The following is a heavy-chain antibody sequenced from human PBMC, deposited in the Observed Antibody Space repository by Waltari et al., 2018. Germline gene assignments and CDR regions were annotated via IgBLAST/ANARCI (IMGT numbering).Heavy chain of an antibody. J-gene: IGHJ4*02. CDR1: GGSFSGYY. CDR2: INHSGST. Sequence: QVQLQQWGAGLLKPSETLSLTCAVYGGSFSGYYWSWIRQPPGKGLEWIGEINHSGSTNYNPSLKSRVTISVDTSKSQFSLKLSSVTAADTAVYYCARGSPNWYFDYWGQGTLVTVSS. CDR3: ARGSPNWYFDY. V-gene: IGHV4-34*01. D-gene: IGHD1-1*01.